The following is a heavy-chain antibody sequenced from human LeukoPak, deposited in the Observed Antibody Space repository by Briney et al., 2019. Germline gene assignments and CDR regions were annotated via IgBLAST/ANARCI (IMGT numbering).Heavy chain of an antibody. J-gene: IGHJ3*02. V-gene: IGHV5-51*01. CDR2: IYPGDSDT. CDR1: GYRFTSYW. Sequence: PGGSLQISCQGSGYRFTSYWIGWVRQLPGKGLEWMGIIYPGDSDTRYSPSFQGQVTISADKSISTAYLQWSSLKASDTAMYYCASLFTMVRGVIIGRDAFDIWGQGTMVTVSS. CDR3: ASLFTMVRGVIIGRDAFDI. D-gene: IGHD3-10*01.